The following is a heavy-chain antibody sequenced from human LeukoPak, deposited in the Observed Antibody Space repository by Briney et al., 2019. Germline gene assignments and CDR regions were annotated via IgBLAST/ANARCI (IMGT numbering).Heavy chain of an antibody. CDR3: ARDRQGHSLIYYYDSSGYWDY. J-gene: IGHJ4*02. V-gene: IGHV3-30*03. D-gene: IGHD3-22*01. CDR1: EFTFSSYG. Sequence: GGSLRLSCAASEFTFSSYGMHWVRQAPGKGLEWVAVISYDGSNKYYADSVKGRFTISRDNSKNTLYLQMNSLRTEDTAVYYCARDRQGHSLIYYYDSSGYWDYWGQGTLVTVSS. CDR2: ISYDGSNK.